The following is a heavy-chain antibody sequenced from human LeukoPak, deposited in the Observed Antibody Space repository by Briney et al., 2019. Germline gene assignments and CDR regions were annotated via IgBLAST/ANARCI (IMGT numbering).Heavy chain of an antibody. Sequence: KMSGPTLVNPTQTLTLTCTFSGFSLSTSGVGVGWIRQPPGKALEWLALIYWDDDKRYSPSLKSRLTITKDTSKNQVVLTMTNMDPVDTATYYCVHMPLATIFGVVIGGYYFDYWGQGTLVTVSS. D-gene: IGHD3-3*01. V-gene: IGHV2-5*02. CDR2: IYWDDDK. CDR3: VHMPLATIFGVVIGGYYFDY. CDR1: GFSLSTSGVG. J-gene: IGHJ4*02.